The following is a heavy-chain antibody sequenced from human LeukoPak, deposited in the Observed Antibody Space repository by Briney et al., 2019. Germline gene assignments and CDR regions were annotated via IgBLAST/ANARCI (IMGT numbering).Heavy chain of an antibody. Sequence: GGSLRLSCAASVFTFSSYAMSWVRQAPGKGLEWVSAISGSGGSTYYADSVKGRFTISRDNSKNTLYLQMNSLRAEDTAVYYCTESRVAGYYYYGMDVWGQGTTVTVSS. V-gene: IGHV3-23*01. CDR3: TESRVAGYYYYGMDV. J-gene: IGHJ6*02. CDR1: VFTFSSYA. D-gene: IGHD6-19*01. CDR2: ISGSGGST.